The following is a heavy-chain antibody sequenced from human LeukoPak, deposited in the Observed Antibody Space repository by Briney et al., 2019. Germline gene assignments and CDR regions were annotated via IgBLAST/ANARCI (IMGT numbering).Heavy chain of an antibody. CDR1: GFTFSSYA. CDR2: ISGSGGST. D-gene: IGHD6-19*01. J-gene: IGHJ4*02. Sequence: GGSLRLSCAASGFTFSSYAMSWVRQAPGKGLEWVSAISGSGGSTYYADSVKGRFTISRDNSKNTLYLQMNSLRAEDTAVYYCAKDGLVAGTKAAIFDYWGQGTLVNVSS. V-gene: IGHV3-23*01. CDR3: AKDGLVAGTKAAIFDY.